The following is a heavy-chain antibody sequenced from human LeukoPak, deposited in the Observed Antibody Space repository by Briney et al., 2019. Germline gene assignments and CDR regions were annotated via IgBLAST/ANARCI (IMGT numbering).Heavy chain of an antibody. CDR1: GFTFSDYY. J-gene: IGHJ6*02. CDR3: ARVEFGEYSGYDYVGYYYGMDV. V-gene: IGHV3-11*05. D-gene: IGHD5-12*01. Sequence: PGGSLRLSCAASGFTFSDYYMSWIRQAPGKGLEWVSYISSSSSYTNYADSVKGRFTISRDNAKNSLYLQMNSLRAEDTAVYYCARVEFGEYSGYDYVGYYYGMDVWGQGTTVTASS. CDR2: ISSSSSYT.